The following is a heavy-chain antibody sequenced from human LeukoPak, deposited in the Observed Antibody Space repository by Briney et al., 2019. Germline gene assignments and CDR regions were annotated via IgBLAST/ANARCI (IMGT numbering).Heavy chain of an antibody. CDR1: GGSISSYY. CDR3: ARAVVPAAIRSSKGANWFDP. V-gene: IGHV4-59*01. CDR2: IYYSGST. Sequence: SETLSLTCTVYGGSISSYYWSWIRQPPGKGLEWIGYIYYSGSTNYNPSLKSRVTISVDTSKNQFSLKLSSVTAADTAVYYCARAVVPAAIRSSKGANWFDPWGQGTLVTVSS. D-gene: IGHD2-2*02. J-gene: IGHJ5*02.